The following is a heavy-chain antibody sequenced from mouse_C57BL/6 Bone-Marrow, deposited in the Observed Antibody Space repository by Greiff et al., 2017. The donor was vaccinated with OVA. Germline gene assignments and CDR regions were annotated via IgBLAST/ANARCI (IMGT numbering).Heavy chain of an antibody. CDR2: IHPNSGSI. D-gene: IGHD3-2*02. CDR1: GYTFTSYW. Sequence: VKLQQPGAELVKPGASVKLSCKASGYTFTSYWMHWVKQRPGQGLEWIGLIHPNSGSINYNEKFKDKATLTVDKSSSTAYMQLSSLTSEDSAVYYCARQLRLRPFAYWGQGTLVTVSA. J-gene: IGHJ3*01. V-gene: IGHV1-64*01. CDR3: ARQLRLRPFAY.